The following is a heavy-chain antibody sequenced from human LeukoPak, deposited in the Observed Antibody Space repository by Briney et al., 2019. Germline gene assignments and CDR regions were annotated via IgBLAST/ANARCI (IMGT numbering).Heavy chain of an antibody. V-gene: IGHV1-18*01. CDR3: ARVHYDILTGYSYFDY. CDR2: VNAYTGYTGQT. Sequence: ASVKVSCKASGYTFTNYGITWVRQAPGQGLEWMGWVNAYTGYTGQTNYVQKLQGRVTMTTDTSTSTAYMELRSLRSDDTAVYYCARVHYDILTGYSYFDYWGQGTLVTVSS. D-gene: IGHD3-9*01. J-gene: IGHJ4*02. CDR1: GYTFTNYG.